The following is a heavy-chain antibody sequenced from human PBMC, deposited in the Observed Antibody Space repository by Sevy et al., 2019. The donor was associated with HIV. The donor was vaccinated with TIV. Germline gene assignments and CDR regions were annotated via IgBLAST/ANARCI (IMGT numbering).Heavy chain of an antibody. CDR2: ISSSSSYI. Sequence: GGSLRLSCAGSGFSFSSYDMNWVRQAPGKGLEWVSSISSSSSYISNGDSVKGRFTISRDNAKNSLYLQMNSLRAEDTAVYYCASDDYGSTTYYRIFGYWGQGTLVTVSS. D-gene: IGHD3-10*01. J-gene: IGHJ4*02. CDR3: ASDDYGSTTYYRIFGY. CDR1: GFSFSSYD. V-gene: IGHV3-21*01.